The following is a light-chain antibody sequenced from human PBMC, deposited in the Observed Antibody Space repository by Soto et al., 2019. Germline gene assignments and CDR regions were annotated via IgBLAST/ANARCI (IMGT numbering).Light chain of an antibody. CDR3: QQYNTYSLT. V-gene: IGKV1-5*03. CDR2: KAS. J-gene: IGKJ4*01. Sequence: DIQMTQSPSTLSASVGDRVTITCRASQTIVGWLAWYQQIPGKAPNLLIYKASTLKNGVLWRFSGSGSGTEFTLTIRPLQPDYFATYNCQQYNTYSLTFGGGTKVEIK. CDR1: QTIVGW.